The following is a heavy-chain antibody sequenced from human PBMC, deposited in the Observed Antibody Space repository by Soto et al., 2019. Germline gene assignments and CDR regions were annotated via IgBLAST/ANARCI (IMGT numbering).Heavy chain of an antibody. D-gene: IGHD3-22*01. Sequence: VKVSCKASGGTFSSYAISWVRQAPGQGLEWMGGIIPIFGTANYAQKFQGRVTITADESTSTAYMELSSLRSEDTAVYYCARGRDYDSSGYYYLARWYFDLWGRGTLVTVSS. CDR1: GGTFSSYA. CDR2: IIPIFGTA. CDR3: ARGRDYDSSGYYYLARWYFDL. J-gene: IGHJ2*01. V-gene: IGHV1-69*13.